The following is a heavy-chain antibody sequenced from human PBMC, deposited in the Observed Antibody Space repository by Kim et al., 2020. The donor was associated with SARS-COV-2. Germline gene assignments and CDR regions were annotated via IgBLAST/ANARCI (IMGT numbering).Heavy chain of an antibody. V-gene: IGHV3-48*02. J-gene: IGHJ3*02. CDR2: ITKSSTTI. CDR3: VRDRMGGAFDM. D-gene: IGHD3-16*01. CDR1: GFTFSAYD. Sequence: RGSLRLSCATSGFTFSAYDMNWVRQAPGKVLEWLSFITKSSTTIYYADSVEGRFTISRDNAKNSLFMPMNSLRDEYTALYYCVRDRMGGAFDMWGQGTMV.